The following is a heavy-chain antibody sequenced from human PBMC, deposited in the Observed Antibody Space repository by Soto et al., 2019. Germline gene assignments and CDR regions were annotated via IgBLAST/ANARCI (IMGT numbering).Heavy chain of an antibody. CDR1: GYTFTDYY. V-gene: IGHV1-2*02. CDR3: ARDPSDWELPSFDF. Sequence: QVQLVQSGAEVKKPGASVKVSCKASGYTFTDYYIHWVRLAPGEGLEWMGWIYPDSGGTNYAQTFLGRVIMTRDTSISTAYMELSSLRSDDTAIYYCARDPSDWELPSFDFWGQGTLIIVSS. J-gene: IGHJ4*02. CDR2: IYPDSGGT. D-gene: IGHD1-26*01.